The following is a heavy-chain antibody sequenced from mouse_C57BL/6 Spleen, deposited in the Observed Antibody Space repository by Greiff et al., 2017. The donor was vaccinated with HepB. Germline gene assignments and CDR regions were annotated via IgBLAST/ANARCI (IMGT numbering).Heavy chain of an antibody. CDR2: ISYDGSN. CDR3: ARDFSGSSYGYAMDY. D-gene: IGHD1-1*01. Sequence: EVKLQESGPGLVKPSQSLSLTCSVTGYSITSGYYWNWIRQFPGNKLEWMGYISYDGSNNYNPSLKNRISITRDTSKNQFFLKLNSVTTEDTATYYCARDFSGSSYGYAMDYWGQGTSVTVSS. V-gene: IGHV3-6*01. J-gene: IGHJ4*01. CDR1: GYSITSGYY.